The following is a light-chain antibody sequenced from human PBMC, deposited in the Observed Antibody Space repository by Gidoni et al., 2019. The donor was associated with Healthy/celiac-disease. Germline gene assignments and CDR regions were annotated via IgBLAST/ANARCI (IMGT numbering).Light chain of an antibody. Sequence: DIQMTQSPSTLSASVGDRVTITCRPSQSISSWLAWYQQKPGKAPKLLIYKASSLESGVPSRFSGSGAGTEFTLTISRLQPDDFATYYCQQYNSYPWTFXQXTKVEIK. CDR2: KAS. CDR3: QQYNSYPWT. J-gene: IGKJ1*01. V-gene: IGKV1-5*03. CDR1: QSISSW.